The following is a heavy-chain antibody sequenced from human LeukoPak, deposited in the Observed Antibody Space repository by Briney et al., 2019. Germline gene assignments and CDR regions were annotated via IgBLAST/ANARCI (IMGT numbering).Heavy chain of an antibody. Sequence: SETLSLTCTVSGGSISSYYWSWIRQPPGKGLEWIGYIYYSGRTNYNPSLKSRVTISVDTSKNQFSLKLSSVTAADTAVYYCARQREGYYYEYWGQGTLVTVSS. CDR1: GGSISSYY. CDR3: ARQREGYYYEY. CDR2: IYYSGRT. V-gene: IGHV4-59*01. D-gene: IGHD6-13*01. J-gene: IGHJ4*02.